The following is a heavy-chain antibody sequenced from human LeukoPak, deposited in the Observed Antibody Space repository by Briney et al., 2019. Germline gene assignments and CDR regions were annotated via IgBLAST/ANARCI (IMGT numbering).Heavy chain of an antibody. D-gene: IGHD6-19*01. CDR3: AKGRGIAVAGNWFGY. V-gene: IGHV3-9*03. Sequence: GGSLRLSCAASGFTFDDYAMHWVRQAPGKGLEWVSGISWNSGSIGYADSVKGRFTISRDNAKNSLYLQMNSLRAEDMALYYCAKGRGIAVAGNWFGYWGQGTLVTVSS. J-gene: IGHJ4*02. CDR1: GFTFDDYA. CDR2: ISWNSGSI.